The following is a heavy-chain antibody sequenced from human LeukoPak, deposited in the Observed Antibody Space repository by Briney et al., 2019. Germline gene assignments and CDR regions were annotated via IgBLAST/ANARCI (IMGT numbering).Heavy chain of an antibody. J-gene: IGHJ4*02. D-gene: IGHD4-11*01. CDR1: GFTVSSNY. Sequence: GGSLRLSCAASGFTVSSNYMSWVRQAPGKGLEWVSAISGSGGSTYYADSVKGRFTISRDNSKNTLYLQMNSLRAEDTAVYYCAKSYYSNYMVEFDYWGQGTLVTVSS. V-gene: IGHV3-23*01. CDR3: AKSYYSNYMVEFDY. CDR2: ISGSGGST.